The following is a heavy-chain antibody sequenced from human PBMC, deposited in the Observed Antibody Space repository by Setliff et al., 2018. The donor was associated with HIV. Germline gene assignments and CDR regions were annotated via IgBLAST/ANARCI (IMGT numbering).Heavy chain of an antibody. Sequence: SETLSLTCAVSGVSISSQYWSWIRQPPGKGLEWIGFIYYNVNNNYNPSLKSRVSISVDTSKNQFSLRLSSVTAADTAVYYCTRGGSMTTLTTWGQGIPVTVSS. J-gene: IGHJ4*02. CDR1: GVSISSQY. D-gene: IGHD4-4*01. CDR2: IYYNVNN. V-gene: IGHV4-59*11. CDR3: TRGGSMTTLTT.